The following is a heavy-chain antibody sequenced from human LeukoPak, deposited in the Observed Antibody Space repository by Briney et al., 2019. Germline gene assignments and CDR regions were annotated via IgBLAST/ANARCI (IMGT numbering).Heavy chain of an antibody. V-gene: IGHV1-2*02. CDR2: INPNSGGT. Sequence: ASVKVSCKASGYTFTGHYMHWVRQAPGQGLEWMGWINPNSGGTSYAQKFQGRVTMTRDTSISTAYMELSRLRSDDTAVYYCARGRDYGDPRGAFDIWGQGTMVTVSS. J-gene: IGHJ3*02. D-gene: IGHD4-17*01. CDR3: ARGRDYGDPRGAFDI. CDR1: GYTFTGHY.